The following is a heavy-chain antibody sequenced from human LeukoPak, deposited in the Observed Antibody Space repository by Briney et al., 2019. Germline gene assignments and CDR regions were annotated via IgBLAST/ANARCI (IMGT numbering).Heavy chain of an antibody. V-gene: IGHV3-48*01. D-gene: IGHD1-26*01. CDR3: ARTFSSGMDY. Sequence: GGSLRLSCAASGFTFSSYSMNWVRQAPGKGLEWVSYISSSSTIYYADSVKGRFTISRDNAKNSLYLQMNSLRAEDTAVYYCARTFSSGMDYWGQGTLVTVSS. CDR1: GFTFSSYS. CDR2: ISSSSTI. J-gene: IGHJ4*02.